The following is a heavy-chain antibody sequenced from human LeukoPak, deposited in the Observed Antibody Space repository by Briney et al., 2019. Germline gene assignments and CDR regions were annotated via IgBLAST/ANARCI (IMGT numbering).Heavy chain of an antibody. V-gene: IGHV1-46*01. D-gene: IGHD2-15*01. CDR2: INPSGGST. J-gene: IGHJ3*02. CDR3: ARELRRDEI. CDR1: GYTFTSYY. Sequence: GASVKVSCKASGYTFTSYYMHWVRQAPGQGLEWMGIINPSGGSTSYAQKFQGRVTMTRDMSTSTVYMELSGLTSEDTAVYYCARELRRDEIWGQGTLVTVSS.